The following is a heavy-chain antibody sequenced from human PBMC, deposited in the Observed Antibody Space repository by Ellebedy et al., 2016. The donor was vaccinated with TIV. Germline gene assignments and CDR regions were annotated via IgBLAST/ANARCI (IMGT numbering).Heavy chain of an antibody. Sequence: MPGGSLRLSCTVSGGSISSFYWSWIRQPPGKALEWIGYMYYSGSTNYNPSLKSRVTISGDTSRNQFSLKVTSVTAADTAVYYCARQKRSDRVTLMSFDTWGRGTLVTVSS. CDR1: GGSISSFY. J-gene: IGHJ4*02. CDR3: ARQKRSDRVTLMSFDT. CDR2: MYYSGST. V-gene: IGHV4-59*08. D-gene: IGHD3-16*01.